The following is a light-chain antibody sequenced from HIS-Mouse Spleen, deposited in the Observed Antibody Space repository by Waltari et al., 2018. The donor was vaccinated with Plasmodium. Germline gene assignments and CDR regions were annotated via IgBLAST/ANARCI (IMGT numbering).Light chain of an antibody. V-gene: IGLV2-14*03. CDR3: SSYTSSSTLV. CDR2: DVS. J-gene: IGLJ2*01. Sequence: QSALTQPASVSGSPGQSITIPCPGTSSDVGGYNYVPWYKQHPGKAPKLMIYDVSNRPSGVSNRFSGSKSGNTASLTISGLQAEDEADYYCSSYTSSSTLVFGGGTKLTVL. CDR1: SSDVGGYNY.